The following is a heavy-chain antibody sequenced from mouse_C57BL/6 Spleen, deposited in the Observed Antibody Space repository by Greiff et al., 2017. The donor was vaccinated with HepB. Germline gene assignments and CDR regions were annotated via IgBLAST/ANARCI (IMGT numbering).Heavy chain of an antibody. CDR2: IDPSDSET. CDR1: GYTFTSYW. CDR3: ARSYDWGYFDY. D-gene: IGHD2-12*01. Sequence: QVQLQQPGAELVRPGSSVKLSCKASGYTFTSYWMHCVKQRPIQGLEWIGNIDPSDSETHYNQKFKDKATLTVDKSSSTAYMQLSSLTSEDSAVYYCARSYDWGYFDYWGQGTTLTVSS. J-gene: IGHJ2*01. V-gene: IGHV1-52*01.